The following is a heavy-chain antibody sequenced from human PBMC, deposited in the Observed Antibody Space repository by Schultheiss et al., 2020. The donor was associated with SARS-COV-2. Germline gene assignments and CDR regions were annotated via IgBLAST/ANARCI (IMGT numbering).Heavy chain of an antibody. J-gene: IGHJ5*02. V-gene: IGHV4-31*03. CDR2: VIHSGST. D-gene: IGHD3-10*01. CDR3: ARDRYGSGYSDESERSS. CDR1: GGSISSGSYY. Sequence: SQTLSLTCTVSGGSISSGSYYWSWIRQPPGKGLEWIGEVIHSGSTKYNPSLKSRVTISVDTSKNQFSLKLSSVTAADTAVYYCARDRYGSGYSDESERSSWGQGTLVTVSS.